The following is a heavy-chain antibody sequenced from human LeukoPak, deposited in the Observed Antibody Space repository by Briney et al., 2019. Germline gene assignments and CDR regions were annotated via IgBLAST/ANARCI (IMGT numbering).Heavy chain of an antibody. J-gene: IGHJ6*03. CDR3: VRGNSGSYWGDSYYYMDV. V-gene: IGHV4-34*01. CDR1: GGTFNAYY. CDR2: CNHRGSA. D-gene: IGHD1-26*01. Sequence: SETLSLTCAVHGGTFNAYYWSWVRQSPGKGLQWIGECNHRGSAHYSPSLKSRVTISIDTSRSQVSLTLSSVTAADTAVYFCVRGNSGSYWGDSYYYMDVRGKGTTVTVSS.